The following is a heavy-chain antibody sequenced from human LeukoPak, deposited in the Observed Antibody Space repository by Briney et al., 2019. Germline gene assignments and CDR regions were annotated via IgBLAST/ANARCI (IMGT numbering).Heavy chain of an antibody. D-gene: IGHD3-22*01. Sequence: SETLSLTCTVSGGSISSGGYYWSWIRQHPGKGLEWIGYIYYSGSTYYNPSLKSRVTISVDTSKNQFSLKLSSVTAADTAVYYCARDATMILRFDPWGQGTLVTVSS. V-gene: IGHV4-31*03. CDR3: ARDATMILRFDP. CDR1: GGSISSGGYY. J-gene: IGHJ5*02. CDR2: IYYSGST.